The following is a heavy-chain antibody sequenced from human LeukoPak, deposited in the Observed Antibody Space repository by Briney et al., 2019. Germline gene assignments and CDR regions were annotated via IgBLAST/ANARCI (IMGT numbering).Heavy chain of an antibody. V-gene: IGHV3-7*03. CDR2: IKQDGSEK. Sequence: GGSLRLSCAASGFTFSSFWMSWVCQAPGKGLAWVANIKQDGSEKYFVDSVKGRFTISRDNAKNSLYLQMSSLRAEDTAVYYCARGGSRHPSPEDYWGRGTLVTVSS. CDR3: ARGGSRHPSPEDY. CDR1: GFTFSSFW. D-gene: IGHD1-1*01. J-gene: IGHJ4*02.